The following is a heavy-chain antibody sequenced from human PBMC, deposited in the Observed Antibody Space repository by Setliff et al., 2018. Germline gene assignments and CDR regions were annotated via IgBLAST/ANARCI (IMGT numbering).Heavy chain of an antibody. CDR1: GYTFTTYY. Sequence: WASVKVSCKASGYTFTTYYMHWVRQAPGQGLEWMGWINPNSGGTNYAQKFQGWVTMTRDTSISTAYMELSRLRSDDTAVYYCARGRDFWSGYLVYWGQGTLVTVSS. V-gene: IGHV1-2*04. J-gene: IGHJ4*02. D-gene: IGHD3-3*01. CDR2: INPNSGGT. CDR3: ARGRDFWSGYLVY.